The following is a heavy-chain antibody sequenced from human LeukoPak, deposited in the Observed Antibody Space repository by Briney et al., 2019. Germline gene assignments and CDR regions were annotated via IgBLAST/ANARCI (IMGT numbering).Heavy chain of an antibody. Sequence: SEALSLTCTVSGGSVSSYYWSWIRQPAGKGLEWIGRIYTSGGTNYNPSLKSRVTMSVDTSKNQFSLNLTSVTAADTAVYYCARLGPYSSGYLYYFCYYMDVWGKGTTVTVSS. V-gene: IGHV4-4*07. CDR3: ARLGPYSSGYLYYFCYYMDV. CDR1: GGSVSSYY. J-gene: IGHJ6*03. CDR2: IYTSGGT. D-gene: IGHD3-22*01.